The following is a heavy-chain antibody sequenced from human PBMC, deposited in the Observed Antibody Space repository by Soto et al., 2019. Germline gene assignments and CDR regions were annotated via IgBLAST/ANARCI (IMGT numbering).Heavy chain of an antibody. J-gene: IGHJ5*01. V-gene: IGHV4-39*01. CDR1: GDSIISSDFY. CDR2: IFYLGSS. CDR3: QGHSIARRKNNWFDS. D-gene: IGHD6-13*01. Sequence: SETLSLTCTVSGDSIISSDFYWGWVRQPPGKGLEWIGSIFYLGSSYYNPSLKSRVTMSVDTSKNQFSLKLRSVTAADTALYFCQGHSIARRKNNWFDS.